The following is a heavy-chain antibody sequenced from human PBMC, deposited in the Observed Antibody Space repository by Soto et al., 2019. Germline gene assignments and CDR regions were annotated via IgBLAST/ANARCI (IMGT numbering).Heavy chain of an antibody. Sequence: ASVKVSCKASGYTFTSYDINWVRQATEQGFEWMGWMIPIIGTADYAQKLQGRVTITADESTSTAYMELSSLRSEDTAVYYCASSSSAGGMGYYYGMDVWGQGTTVTVSS. CDR3: ASSSSAGGMGYYYGMDV. D-gene: IGHD6-6*01. CDR2: MIPIIGTA. CDR1: GYTFTSYD. V-gene: IGHV1-69*13. J-gene: IGHJ6*02.